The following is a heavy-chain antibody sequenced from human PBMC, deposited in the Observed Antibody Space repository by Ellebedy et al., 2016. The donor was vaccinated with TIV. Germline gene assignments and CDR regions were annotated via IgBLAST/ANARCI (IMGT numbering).Heavy chain of an antibody. CDR3: ARGGGVTFLYYFDY. CDR1: GFTFSDYY. V-gene: IGHV3-11*04. D-gene: IGHD4-23*01. J-gene: IGHJ4*02. CDR2: ISGSGLTM. Sequence: PGGSLRLSCAASGFTFSDYYMSWIRQAPGKGLEWVSYISGSGLTMYYADSVKGRFTISRDNTKNSLFLQMNSLRAEDTAVYYCARGGGVTFLYYFDYWGQGTLVTFSS.